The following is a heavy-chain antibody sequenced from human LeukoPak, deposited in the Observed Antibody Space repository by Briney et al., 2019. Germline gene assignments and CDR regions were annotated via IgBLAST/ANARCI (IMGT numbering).Heavy chain of an antibody. CDR3: AKAPFSWFAYIDY. D-gene: IGHD3-10*01. CDR1: GFTFSTYA. V-gene: IGHV3-23*01. J-gene: IGHJ4*02. Sequence: GGSLRLSCAASGFTFSTYAMSWVRQTPGKGLEWVSIINNSGGSTYYADSVKGRFTIARDNSKNMLYLQMNSLRAEDTAVYYCAKAPFSWFAYIDYWGQGALVTVSS. CDR2: INNSGGST.